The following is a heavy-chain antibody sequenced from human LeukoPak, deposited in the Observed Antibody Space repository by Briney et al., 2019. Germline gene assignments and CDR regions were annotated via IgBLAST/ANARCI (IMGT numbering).Heavy chain of an antibody. D-gene: IGHD3-9*01. CDR1: GFTFGNAW. V-gene: IGHV3-20*04. Sequence: GGSLRLSCAASGFTFGNAWMSWVRQAPGKGLEWVSGINWNGGSTGYADSVKGRFTISRDNAKNSLYLQMNSLRAEDTAVYYCAREGYDILTGDAFDIWGQGTMVTVSS. CDR3: AREGYDILTGDAFDI. J-gene: IGHJ3*02. CDR2: INWNGGST.